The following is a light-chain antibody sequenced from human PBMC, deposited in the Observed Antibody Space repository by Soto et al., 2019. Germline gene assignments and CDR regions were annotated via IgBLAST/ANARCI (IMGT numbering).Light chain of an antibody. CDR1: SSDVGAYKY. Sequence: QAVVTQPPSASGSPGQSVTISCTGTSSDVGAYKYVSWYQQHPGKAPKLMIYEVTKRPSGVPGRFSGSKSGNTASLTVSGLQAEDEADYYCSSYAGNNNLVVFGGGTKLTVL. CDR2: EVT. CDR3: SSYAGNNNLVV. J-gene: IGLJ2*01. V-gene: IGLV2-8*01.